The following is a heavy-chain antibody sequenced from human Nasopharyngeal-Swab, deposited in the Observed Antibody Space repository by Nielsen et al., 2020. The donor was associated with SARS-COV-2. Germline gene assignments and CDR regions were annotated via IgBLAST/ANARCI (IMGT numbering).Heavy chain of an antibody. CDR1: GFTFSNAW. CDR3: TTDTSSSWYLSFDY. V-gene: IGHV3-15*01. J-gene: IGHJ4*02. D-gene: IGHD6-13*01. Sequence: GGSLRLSCEASGFTFSNAWMSWVRQAPGKGLEWVGRIKSKTDGGTTDYAAPVKGRFTISRDDSKNTLYLQMNSLKTEDTAVYYCTTDTSSSWYLSFDYWGQGTLVTVSS. CDR2: IKSKTDGGTT.